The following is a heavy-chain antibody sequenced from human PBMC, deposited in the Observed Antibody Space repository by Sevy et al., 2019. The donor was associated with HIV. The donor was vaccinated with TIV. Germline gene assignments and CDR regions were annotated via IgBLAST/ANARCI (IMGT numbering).Heavy chain of an antibody. V-gene: IGHV3-53*01. CDR1: GFSVSSNY. Sequence: GGSLRLSCAASGFSVSSNYMRWVRQAPGKGLEWVSIIYRGGSTYYADSVKGRFTSSRDNSKNTRYLQMNSLRTEDTAVYYGARDRRKECLAGGYYYYGIDVWGQGTTVTVSS. D-gene: IGHD3-3*01. CDR3: ARDRRKECLAGGYYYYGIDV. J-gene: IGHJ6*02. CDR2: IYRGGST.